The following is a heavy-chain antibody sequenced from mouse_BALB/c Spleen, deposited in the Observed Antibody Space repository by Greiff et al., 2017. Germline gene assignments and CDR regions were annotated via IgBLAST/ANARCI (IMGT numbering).Heavy chain of an antibody. CDR1: GFTFSSFG. CDR3: ARRYDDAMDY. D-gene: IGHD2-14*01. Sequence: DVHLVESGGGLVQPGGSRKLSCAASGFTFSSFGMHWVRQAPEKGLEWVAYISSGSSTIYYADTVTGRFTISRDNPKNTLFLQMTSLRSEDTAMYYCARRYDDAMDYWGQGTSVTVSS. CDR2: ISSGSSTI. V-gene: IGHV5-17*02. J-gene: IGHJ4*01.